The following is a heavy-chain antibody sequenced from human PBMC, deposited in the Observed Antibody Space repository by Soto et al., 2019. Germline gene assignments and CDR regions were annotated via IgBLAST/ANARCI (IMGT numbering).Heavy chain of an antibody. D-gene: IGHD3-10*01. CDR3: ARLSYSARNYYHYGMSV. V-gene: IGHV5-51*01. CDR1: GYSFTSYW. CDR2: IYPGDSDT. J-gene: IGHJ6*01. Sequence: LGESLKNSWKGSGYSFTSYWIGWVRQMPGKGLEWMGIIYPGDSDTRYSPSFQGQVTISADKSISTAYLQWSSLKASDTAMYYCARLSYSARNYYHYGMSVWRQGATVTVSS.